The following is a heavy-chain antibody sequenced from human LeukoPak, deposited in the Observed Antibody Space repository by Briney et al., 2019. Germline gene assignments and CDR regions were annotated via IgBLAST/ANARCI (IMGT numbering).Heavy chain of an antibody. D-gene: IGHD6-13*01. CDR3: ARVGSIAAAGTPDY. Sequence: GGSLRLSPAASGFTFSDYYMSWIRQAPGKGLQWVSYISSSGSHTMYADSVKGRFTISRDNAKNSLSLQVNSLRVDDTAVYYCARVGSIAAAGTPDYWGQGTLVTVSS. CDR2: ISSSGSHT. J-gene: IGHJ4*02. V-gene: IGHV3-11*06. CDR1: GFTFSDYY.